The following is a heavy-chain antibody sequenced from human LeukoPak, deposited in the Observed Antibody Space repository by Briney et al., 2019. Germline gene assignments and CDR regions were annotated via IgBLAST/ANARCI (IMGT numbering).Heavy chain of an antibody. CDR1: GGTFSSYA. V-gene: IGHV1-69*04. CDR3: ARDSSGVTTLESYYGMDV. CDR2: IIPILGIA. J-gene: IGHJ6*02. Sequence: SVKVSCKASGGTFSSYAISWVRQAPGQGLEWMGRIIPILGIANYAQKFQGRVTITADKSTSTAYMELSSLRSEDTAVYYCARDSSGVTTLESYYGMDVWGQGTTVTVSS. D-gene: IGHD4-17*01.